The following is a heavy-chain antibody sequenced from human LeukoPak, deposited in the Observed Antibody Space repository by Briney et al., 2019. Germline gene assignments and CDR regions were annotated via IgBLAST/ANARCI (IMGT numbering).Heavy chain of an antibody. D-gene: IGHD3-9*01. Sequence: GGSLRLSCAASGFTFRSYSMKWGRQAPGKGLEWVSSISSSSSYIYYADSVKGRFTISRDNAKNSLYLQMNSLRAEDTAVYYCAQSPSGYGEYYAMDVWGPGTTVIVSS. CDR3: AQSPSGYGEYYAMDV. CDR2: ISSSSSYI. J-gene: IGHJ6*02. CDR1: GFTFRSYS. V-gene: IGHV3-21*01.